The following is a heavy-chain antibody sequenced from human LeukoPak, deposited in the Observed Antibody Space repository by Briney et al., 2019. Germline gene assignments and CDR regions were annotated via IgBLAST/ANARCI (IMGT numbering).Heavy chain of an antibody. CDR3: AREGCTNGVCYATDFYYYYMDV. V-gene: IGHV3-21*01. CDR1: GFTFSSYS. Sequence: GGSPRLPCAASGFTFSSYSMNWVRQGPGKGLERVSSISSSSSYIYCADSVKGRFTISRDNAKNSLYLQMNSLRAEDTAVYYCAREGCTNGVCYATDFYYYYMDVWGKGTTVTVSS. D-gene: IGHD2-8*01. J-gene: IGHJ6*03. CDR2: ISSSSSYI.